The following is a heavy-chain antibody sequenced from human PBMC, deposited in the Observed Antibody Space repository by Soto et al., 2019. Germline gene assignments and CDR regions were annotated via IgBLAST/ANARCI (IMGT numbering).Heavy chain of an antibody. CDR3: ARGQNTIFGVVSSKYNWFDP. J-gene: IGHJ5*02. CDR1: GFTFSSYS. CDR2: ISSSSSYI. D-gene: IGHD3-3*01. Sequence: EVQLVESGGGLVKPGGSLRLSCAASGFTFSSYSMNWVRQAPGKGLEWVSSISSSSSYIYYADSVKGRFTISRDNAKNSLYLQMNSLRAEDKAVYYCARGQNTIFGVVSSKYNWFDPWGQGTLVTVSS. V-gene: IGHV3-21*01.